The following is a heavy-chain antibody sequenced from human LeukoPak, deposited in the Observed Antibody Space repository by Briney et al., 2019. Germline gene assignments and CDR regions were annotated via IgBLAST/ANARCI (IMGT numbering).Heavy chain of an antibody. V-gene: IGHV1-46*01. CDR1: GYSFTSHY. Sequence: ASVKVSCKASGYSFTSHYMHWVRQAPGQGLEWMGLINPSGSSTSYAQKFQGRVTMTRDMSTSTVYMELSSLRSEDTAVYYCASGGATVVTVYAFDIWGQGTMVTVSS. D-gene: IGHD4-23*01. CDR3: ASGGATVVTVYAFDI. J-gene: IGHJ3*02. CDR2: INPSGSST.